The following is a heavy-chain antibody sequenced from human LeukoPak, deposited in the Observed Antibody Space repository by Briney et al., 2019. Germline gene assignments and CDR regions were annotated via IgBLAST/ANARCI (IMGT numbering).Heavy chain of an antibody. CDR1: GFTFSSYW. CDR3: ARGNDYGDHVGIYFDY. CDR2: IKQDESER. V-gene: IGHV3-7*03. Sequence: GGSLRLSCAASGFTFSSYWMSWVRQAPGKGLEWVANIKQDESERYYVDSVKGRFSITRDNAKNSMYLQINSLTAEDTAVYHCARGNDYGDHVGIYFDYWGQGTLVTVSS. J-gene: IGHJ4*02. D-gene: IGHD4-17*01.